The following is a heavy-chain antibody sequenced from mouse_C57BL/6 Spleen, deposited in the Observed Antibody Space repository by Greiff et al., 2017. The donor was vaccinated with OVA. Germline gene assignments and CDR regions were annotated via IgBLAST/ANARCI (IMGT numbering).Heavy chain of an antibody. CDR2: IRNKANGYTT. Sequence: EVQGVESGGGLVQPGGSLSLSCAASGFTFTDYYMSWVRQPPGKALEWVGFIRNKANGYTTEYSASVKGRFTISRDNSQRILCLQMSALRAADSATSYCASQYGSPFAYWGQGTLVTVSA. J-gene: IGHJ3*01. CDR3: ASQYGSPFAY. D-gene: IGHD1-1*01. CDR1: GFTFTDYY. V-gene: IGHV7-3*01.